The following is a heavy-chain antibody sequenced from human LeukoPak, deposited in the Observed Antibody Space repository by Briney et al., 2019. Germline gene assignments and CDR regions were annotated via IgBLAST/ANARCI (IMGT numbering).Heavy chain of an antibody. Sequence: PGGSLRLSCAASGFTFSSYSMNWVRQAPGKGLEWVSYISSSSSTIYYADSVKGRFTISRDNAKNSLYLQMNSLRDEDTAVYYCAGDLLTYTYGFFDCWGQGTLVTVSS. CDR3: AGDLLTYTYGFFDC. D-gene: IGHD5-18*01. J-gene: IGHJ4*02. V-gene: IGHV3-48*02. CDR2: ISSSSSTI. CDR1: GFTFSSYS.